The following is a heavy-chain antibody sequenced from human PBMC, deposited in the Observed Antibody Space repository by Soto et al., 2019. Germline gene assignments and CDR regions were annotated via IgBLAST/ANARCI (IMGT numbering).Heavy chain of an antibody. CDR3: ARVPDGFNGPFDY. J-gene: IGHJ4*02. D-gene: IGHD2-8*01. V-gene: IGHV3-23*01. Sequence: EIQLLESGGGLVQPGGSLRLSCAASGINLRDYAMKWVRQAPGKGLEWVSAVASDGGTYYADSVKGRFTVSRDNSKNTLYLQMNSLRAEDTAVHYCARVPDGFNGPFDYLGQGTLVTGSS. CDR2: VASDGGT. CDR1: GINLRDYA.